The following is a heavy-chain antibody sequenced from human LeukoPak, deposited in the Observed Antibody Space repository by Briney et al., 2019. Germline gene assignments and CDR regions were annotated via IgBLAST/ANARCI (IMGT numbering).Heavy chain of an antibody. V-gene: IGHV1-46*01. Sequence: ASVKVSCKASGYTFTSNYIHWVRQAPGQGLEWMGMIYPRDGSTSYAQKYQGRVTVTRDTSTSTVHMELSGLRSEDTAVYYCARDQEGFDYWGQGTLVTVSS. J-gene: IGHJ4*02. CDR2: IYPRDGST. CDR3: ARDQEGFDY. CDR1: GYTFTSNY.